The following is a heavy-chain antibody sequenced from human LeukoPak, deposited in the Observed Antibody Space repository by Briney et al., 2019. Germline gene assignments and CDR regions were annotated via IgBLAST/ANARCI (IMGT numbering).Heavy chain of an antibody. V-gene: IGHV1-46*01. Sequence: ASVKVSCKASGYTFTSNYIHWVRQAPGQGLEWMGMIYPRDGSTSYAQKYQGRVTVTRDTSTSTVHMELSGLRSEDTAVYYCARDQEGFDYWGQGTLVTVSS. J-gene: IGHJ4*02. CDR2: IYPRDGST. CDR3: ARDQEGFDY. CDR1: GYTFTSNY.